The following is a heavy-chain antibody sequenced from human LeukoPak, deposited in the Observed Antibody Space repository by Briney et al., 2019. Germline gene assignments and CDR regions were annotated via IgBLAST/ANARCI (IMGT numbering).Heavy chain of an antibody. Sequence: PGGSLRLSCAASGFPFSSHGMHWVRQAPGKGLEWVAVIWYDGSNKYYADSVKGRFTISRDNSKNTLYLQMNSLRAEDTALYYCAKDWEDAIDPWGQGTLVTVSS. CDR3: AKDWEDAIDP. V-gene: IGHV3-33*06. CDR1: GFPFSSHG. D-gene: IGHD1-26*01. J-gene: IGHJ5*02. CDR2: IWYDGSNK.